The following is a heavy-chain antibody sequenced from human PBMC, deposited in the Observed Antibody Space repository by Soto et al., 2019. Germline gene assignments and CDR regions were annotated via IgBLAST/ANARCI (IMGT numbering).Heavy chain of an antibody. D-gene: IGHD2-15*01. Sequence: GESLKISCKGSGYSFNYYWIGWVRQVPGRGLEWMGVIYPGDSDTTYSPSFQGQVTLSVDKSINTAYLQWGSLKASDTAMYYCARQGIFCSGDTCKAQQYFELWGQGTLVTVSS. V-gene: IGHV5-51*01. CDR3: ARQGIFCSGDTCKAQQYFEL. CDR2: IYPGDSDT. J-gene: IGHJ1*01. CDR1: GYSFNYYW.